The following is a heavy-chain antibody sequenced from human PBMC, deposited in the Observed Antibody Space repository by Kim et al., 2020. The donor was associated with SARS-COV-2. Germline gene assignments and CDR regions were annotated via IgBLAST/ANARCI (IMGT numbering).Heavy chain of an antibody. D-gene: IGHD1-26*01. CDR1: GGSVSSGSFY. J-gene: IGHJ6*02. CDR2: IYYSGST. V-gene: IGHV4-61*01. Sequence: SETLSLTCTVSGGSVSSGSFYWSWIRQPPGKGLEWIGYIYYSGSTNYNPPLKSRVTISVDTSKKQFSLKLSSVTAADTAVYYCARLGLERKYYYFGMDVWGQGTTVTVSS. CDR3: ARLGLERKYYYFGMDV.